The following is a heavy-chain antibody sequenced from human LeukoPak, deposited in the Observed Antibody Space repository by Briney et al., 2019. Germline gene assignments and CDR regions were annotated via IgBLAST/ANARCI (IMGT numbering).Heavy chain of an antibody. CDR2: IYYSGST. J-gene: IGHJ4*02. V-gene: IGHV4-59*01. CDR1: GGSMSSYY. Sequence: PSETLSLTCTISGGSMSSYYWSWIRQPPGKGLEWIGYIYYSGSTNYNPSLKSRVTILVDTSKNQFSLKLNSVTAADTAVYYCTRETSSRYFDYWGQGTLVTVSS. CDR3: TRETSSRYFDY.